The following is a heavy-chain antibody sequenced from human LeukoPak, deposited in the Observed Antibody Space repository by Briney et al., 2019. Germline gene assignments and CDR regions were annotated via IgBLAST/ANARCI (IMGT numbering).Heavy chain of an antibody. CDR3: ARHFGTTVTTSDFDY. D-gene: IGHD4-17*01. Sequence: SETLSLTCAVYGGSFSGYYWSWIRQPPGKGLEWIGEINHSGSTNSNPSLKSRVTMSVDTSKNQFSLKLSSVTAADTAVYYCARHFGTTVTTSDFDYWGQGTLVTVSS. J-gene: IGHJ4*02. CDR1: GGSFSGYY. CDR2: INHSGST. V-gene: IGHV4-34*01.